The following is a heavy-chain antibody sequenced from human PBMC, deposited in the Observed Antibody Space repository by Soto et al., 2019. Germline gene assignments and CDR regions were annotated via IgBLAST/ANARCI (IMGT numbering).Heavy chain of an antibody. D-gene: IGHD2-15*01. CDR3: ARYTSSWYLEY. V-gene: IGHV3-74*01. CDR1: GLSVSNYW. Sequence: PGGSLRLSCAASGLSVSNYWMHWVRQTPGKGLVWVSRINSDDTSSSYAASLRSRITIIPDTSKNQFSLHLNSVTPEDTAVYYCARYTSSWYLEYWGQGTLVTVSS. J-gene: IGHJ4*02. CDR2: INSDDTSS.